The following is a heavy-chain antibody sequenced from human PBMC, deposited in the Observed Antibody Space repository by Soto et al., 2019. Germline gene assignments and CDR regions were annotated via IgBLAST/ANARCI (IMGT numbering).Heavy chain of an antibody. V-gene: IGHV1-69*01. Sequence: QVQLVQSGAEVKKPGSSVKVSCKASGGTFSSYAISWVRQAPGQGLEWMGGIIPIFGTANYAQKFQGRVTITADEYTSTAYMELSRLRSEDTAVYYCARVTDPIVGITIFGVVSPYYYYYGMDVWGQGTTVTVAS. CDR3: ARVTDPIVGITIFGVVSPYYYYYGMDV. D-gene: IGHD3-3*01. CDR2: IIPIFGTA. CDR1: GGTFSSYA. J-gene: IGHJ6*02.